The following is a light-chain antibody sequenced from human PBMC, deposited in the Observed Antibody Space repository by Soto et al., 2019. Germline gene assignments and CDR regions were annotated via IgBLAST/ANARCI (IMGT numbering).Light chain of an antibody. V-gene: IGKV3-15*01. CDR3: QQGHTWPLT. Sequence: EIVMTQSPATLSVSPGERATLSCRASQSISTELAWYQQKPGQPPRLLIYSASTRATGVPARFTGSGSGSAFTLTIIGLQSEDFAVYYCQQGHTWPLTFGQGTRLEI. CDR1: QSISTE. J-gene: IGKJ2*01. CDR2: SAS.